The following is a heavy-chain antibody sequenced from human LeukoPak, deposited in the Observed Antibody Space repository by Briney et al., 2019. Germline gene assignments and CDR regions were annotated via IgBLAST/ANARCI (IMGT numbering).Heavy chain of an antibody. Sequence: PGRSLRLSCAASGFPFSSYGMHGGRQAPGKGLEGVGVIWDDGSNKYYADSGKGRFTISRDNSKNTLYLQMNSLRAEDTAVYYCARDKYYDFWSGFQRGGYYFDYWGQGTLVTVSS. V-gene: IGHV3-33*01. CDR3: ARDKYYDFWSGFQRGGYYFDY. J-gene: IGHJ4*02. CDR1: GFPFSSYG. D-gene: IGHD3-3*01. CDR2: IWDDGSNK.